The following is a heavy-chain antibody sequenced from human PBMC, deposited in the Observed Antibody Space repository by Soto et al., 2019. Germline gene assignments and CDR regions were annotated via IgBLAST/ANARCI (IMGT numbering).Heavy chain of an antibody. CDR2: ISYDGSNK. V-gene: IGHV3-30-3*01. Sequence: QVQLVESGGGVVQPGRSLRLSCAASGFTFSSYAMHWVRQAPGKGLEWVAVISYDGSNKYYADSVKGRFTISRDNSKNTLYLQMNSLRAEDTAVYYCARGVSGHDYGGNLDYWGQGTLVTVSS. D-gene: IGHD4-17*01. CDR3: ARGVSGHDYGGNLDY. CDR1: GFTFSSYA. J-gene: IGHJ4*02.